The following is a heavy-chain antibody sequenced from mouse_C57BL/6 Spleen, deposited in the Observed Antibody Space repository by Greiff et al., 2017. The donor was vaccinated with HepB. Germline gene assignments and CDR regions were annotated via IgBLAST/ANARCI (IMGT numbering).Heavy chain of an antibody. Sequence: QVQLKESGPELVKPGASVKISCKASGYAFSSSWMNWVKQRPGKGLEWIGRIYPGDGDTNYNGKFKGKATLTADKSSSTAYMQLSSLTSEDSAVYFCALGYYGSSFWFAYWGQGTLVTVSA. CDR1: GYAFSSSW. D-gene: IGHD1-1*01. V-gene: IGHV1-82*01. J-gene: IGHJ3*01. CDR2: IYPGDGDT. CDR3: ALGYYGSSFWFAY.